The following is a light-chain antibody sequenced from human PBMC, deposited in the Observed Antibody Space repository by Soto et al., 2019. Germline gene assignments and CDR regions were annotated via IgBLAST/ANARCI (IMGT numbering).Light chain of an antibody. V-gene: IGKV3-15*01. J-gene: IGKJ1*01. Sequence: EIVMTQSPATLSVSPGERVTLSCRASQSVSDNLAWFQQKPGQAPRLLIYGASTRAAGIPARFSGSGSGTEFTLTISSLQSEDFAVTYCHQYKDWPPWTFGKGAKVEI. CDR1: QSVSDN. CDR3: HQYKDWPPWT. CDR2: GAS.